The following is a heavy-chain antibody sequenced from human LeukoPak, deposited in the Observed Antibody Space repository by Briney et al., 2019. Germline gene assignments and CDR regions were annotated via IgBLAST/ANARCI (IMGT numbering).Heavy chain of an antibody. CDR2: INHSGST. D-gene: IGHD3-10*01. CDR1: GFTFSDYY. V-gene: IGHV4-34*01. Sequence: PGGSLRLSCAASGFTFSDYYMSWIRQPPGKGLEWIGEINHSGSTNYNPSLKSRVTISVDTSKNQFSLKLSSVTAADTAVYYCARRLPSYYYGSGSATNWFDPRGQGTLVTVSS. J-gene: IGHJ5*02. CDR3: ARRLPSYYYGSGSATNWFDP.